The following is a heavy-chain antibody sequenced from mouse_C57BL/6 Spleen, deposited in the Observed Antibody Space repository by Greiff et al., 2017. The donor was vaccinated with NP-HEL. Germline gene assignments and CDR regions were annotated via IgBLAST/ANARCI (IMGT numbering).Heavy chain of an antibody. Sequence: EVQLQQSGPELVKPGASVKISCKASGYTFTDYYMNWVKQSHGKSLEWIGDINPNNGGTSYNQKFKGKATLTVDKSSSTAYMELRSLTSEDSAVYYCARGDNYYGSSFDYWGKGTTLTVSS. J-gene: IGHJ2*01. D-gene: IGHD1-1*01. CDR3: ARGDNYYGSSFDY. V-gene: IGHV1-26*01. CDR1: GYTFTDYY. CDR2: INPNNGGT.